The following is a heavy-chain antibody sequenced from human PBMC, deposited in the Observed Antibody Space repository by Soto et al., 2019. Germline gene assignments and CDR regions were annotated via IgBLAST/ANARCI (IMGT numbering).Heavy chain of an antibody. Sequence: GSLRLSCAAAGFTFSSYGMHLVRQAPGKGLEWVAVISYDGSNKYYADSVKGRFTISRDNSKNTLYLQMNSLRAEDTAVYYCASTAVAGIVDYWGQGTLVTVSA. CDR2: ISYDGSNK. CDR3: ASTAVAGIVDY. D-gene: IGHD6-19*01. V-gene: IGHV3-30*03. J-gene: IGHJ4*02. CDR1: GFTFSSYG.